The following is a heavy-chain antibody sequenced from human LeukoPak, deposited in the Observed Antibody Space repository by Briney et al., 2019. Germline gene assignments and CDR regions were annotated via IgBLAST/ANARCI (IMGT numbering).Heavy chain of an antibody. J-gene: IGHJ5*02. CDR3: ASARYSSSWIWFDP. CDR1: GYTFTNYG. D-gene: IGHD6-13*01. V-gene: IGHV1-69*06. CDR2: IIPIFGTA. Sequence: ASVKVSCKASGYTFTNYGISWVRQAPGQGLEWMGGIIPIFGTANYAQKFQGRVTITADKSTSTAYMELSSLRSEDTAVYYCASARYSSSWIWFDPWGQGTLVTVSS.